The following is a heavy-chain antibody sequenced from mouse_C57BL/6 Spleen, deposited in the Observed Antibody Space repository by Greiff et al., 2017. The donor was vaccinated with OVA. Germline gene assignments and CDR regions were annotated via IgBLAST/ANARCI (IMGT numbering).Heavy chain of an antibody. CDR3: AYYYGSLGYAMDY. CDR2: IDPANGNT. J-gene: IGHJ4*01. Sequence: VQLQQSVAELVRPGASVKLSCTASGFNIQNTYMHWVKQRPEQGLEWIGRIDPANGNTKYAPKFQGKATITADTSSNTAYLQLSSLTSEDTAIYYCAYYYGSLGYAMDYWGQGTSVTVSS. D-gene: IGHD1-1*01. CDR1: GFNIQNTY. V-gene: IGHV14-3*01.